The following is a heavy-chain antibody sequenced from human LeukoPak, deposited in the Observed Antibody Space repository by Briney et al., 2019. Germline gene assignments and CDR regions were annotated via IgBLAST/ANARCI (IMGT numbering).Heavy chain of an antibody. J-gene: IGHJ4*02. CDR1: GFTFSSYG. Sequence: GGSLRLSCAAPGFTFSSYGMHWVRQAPGKGLEWVAVISSDGSNKYYADSVKGRFTISRDNSKNTLYLQMNSLRAEDTAVYYCAKDRDIVVVPAAIRQGLDYWGQGTLVTVSS. CDR3: AKDRDIVVVPAAIRQGLDY. D-gene: IGHD2-2*01. V-gene: IGHV3-30*18. CDR2: ISSDGSNK.